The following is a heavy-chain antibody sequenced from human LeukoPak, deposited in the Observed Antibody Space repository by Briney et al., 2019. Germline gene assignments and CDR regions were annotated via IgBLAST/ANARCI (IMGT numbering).Heavy chain of an antibody. CDR3: TSQEELLWFGELLYHFTY. D-gene: IGHD3-10*01. CDR1: GFTFGDYA. Sequence: GGSLRLSCTAPGFTFGDYAMSWVRQAPGKGLEWVGFIRSKAYGGTTEYAASVKGRFNISRDDYKIIAYLQMNSLKTEDTAVYYCTSQEELLWFGELLYHFTYWGQGTLVTVSS. CDR2: IRSKAYGGTT. J-gene: IGHJ4*02. V-gene: IGHV3-49*04.